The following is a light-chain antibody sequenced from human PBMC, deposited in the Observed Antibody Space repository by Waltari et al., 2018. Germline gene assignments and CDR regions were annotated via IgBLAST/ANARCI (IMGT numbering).Light chain of an antibody. CDR3: QQYNEWPPLT. Sequence: ETIMTQSPVTLSVSPGDTVTLSCRGSKSVSTNLAWYQQKPGQAPTLLIYHASTRATGIPASFSGSGSGTECTLTVTRLQSEDIGTYYCQQYNEWPPLTFGGGTKVEIK. J-gene: IGKJ4*01. V-gene: IGKV3-15*01. CDR2: HAS. CDR1: KSVSTN.